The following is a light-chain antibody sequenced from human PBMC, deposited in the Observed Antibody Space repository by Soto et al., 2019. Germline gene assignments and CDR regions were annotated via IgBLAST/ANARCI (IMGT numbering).Light chain of an antibody. CDR3: PLYSVWLLT. CDR2: GAS. V-gene: IGKV3D-15*01. CDR1: QSVSNN. Sequence: KVLKKSPATLSLKKGERAALSCRASQSVSNNLAWYQQKPGQPPRLLIFGASTRATGIPARFSGSGSEAEFALTISTLQSEDFAVYYCPLYSVWLLTFCGVAIVDIK. J-gene: IGKJ4*01.